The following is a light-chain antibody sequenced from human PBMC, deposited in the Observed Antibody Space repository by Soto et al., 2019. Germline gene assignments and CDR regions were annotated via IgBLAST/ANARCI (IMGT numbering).Light chain of an antibody. CDR2: DAS. V-gene: IGKV1-5*01. CDR1: QSISSW. CDR3: QNYNSYSEA. J-gene: IGKJ1*01. Sequence: DIQMTQSPSTLSASVVDRFTITCRASQSISSWLAWYQQKPGKAPKLLIYDASSLESGVPSRFSGSGSGTEFTLTISSLQPDDFATYYCQNYNSYSEACGQGTKGDIK.